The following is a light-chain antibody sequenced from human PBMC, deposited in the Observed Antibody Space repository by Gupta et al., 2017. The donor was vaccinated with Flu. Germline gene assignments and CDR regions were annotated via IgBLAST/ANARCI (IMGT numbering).Light chain of an antibody. V-gene: IGKV1-6*01. Sequence: AAQMTQSPSSLSASVGDRVTITCRSSQGIRNDLAWYQHKPGQAPKLLIYAASHLDSGVPSRFSGSGSGTDFTLTISSLQPEDFATYYCFQDYDYPPWTFGQGTKVEIK. CDR3: FQDYDYPPWT. J-gene: IGKJ1*01. CDR1: QGIRND. CDR2: AAS.